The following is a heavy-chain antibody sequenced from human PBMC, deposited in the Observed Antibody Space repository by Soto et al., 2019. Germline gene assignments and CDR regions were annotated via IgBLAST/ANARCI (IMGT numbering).Heavy chain of an antibody. J-gene: IGHJ4*02. V-gene: IGHV3-23*01. CDR3: AKRYCSGGSCYGQMTIDY. CDR1: GFTFSSYA. Sequence: GRSLRLSCAASGFTFSSYAMSWVRQAPGKGLEWVSAISGSGGSTYYADSVKGRFTISRDNSKNTLYLQMNSLRAEDTAVYYCAKRYCSGGSCYGQMTIDYWGQGTLVNVS. CDR2: ISGSGGST. D-gene: IGHD2-15*01.